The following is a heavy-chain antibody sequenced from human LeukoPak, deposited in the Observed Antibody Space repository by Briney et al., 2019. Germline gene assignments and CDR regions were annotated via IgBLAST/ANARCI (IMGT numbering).Heavy chain of an antibody. D-gene: IGHD3-16*02. CDR1: GGSISSSSYY. V-gene: IGHV4-39*07. CDR2: IYYSGST. J-gene: IGHJ3*02. Sequence: SETLSLTCTVSGGSISSSSYYCGWIRQPPGKGLEWIGSIYYSGSTYYNPSLKSRVTISVDTSKNQFSLKLSSVTAADTAVYYCARDWRLRLGELSFGAFDIWGQGTMVTVSS. CDR3: ARDWRLRLGELSFGAFDI.